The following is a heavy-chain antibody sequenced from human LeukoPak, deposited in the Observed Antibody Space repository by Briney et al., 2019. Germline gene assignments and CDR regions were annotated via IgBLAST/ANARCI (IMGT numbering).Heavy chain of an antibody. D-gene: IGHD2-2*01. V-gene: IGHV4-59*01. CDR1: GGSISPYY. CDR3: ARARGYCSSTSCSLDFGY. Sequence: SETLSLTCTVSGGSISPYYWSWIRQPPGMGLEWIGYIYYSGSTNYNPSLKSRVTISVDTSKNQFSLRLSSVTAADTAVYYCARARGYCSSTSCSLDFGYWGQGTLVTVSS. J-gene: IGHJ4*02. CDR2: IYYSGST.